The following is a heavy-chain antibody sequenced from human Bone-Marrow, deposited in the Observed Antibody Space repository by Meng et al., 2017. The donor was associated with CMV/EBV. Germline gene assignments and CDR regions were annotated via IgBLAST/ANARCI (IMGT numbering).Heavy chain of an antibody. CDR3: ARDRVPGAKDYYNGMDV. J-gene: IGHJ6*01. D-gene: IGHD4/OR15-4a*01. Sequence: ASVKVSCKASGYTFTGYYMHWVRQAPGQGLEWMGWINPNSGGTNYAHKFQGRVTMTRDTSISTAYMELSRLRSDDTAVYYCARDRVPGAKDYYNGMDVWGPGTTVTVSS. CDR2: INPNSGGT. CDR1: GYTFTGYY. V-gene: IGHV1-2*07.